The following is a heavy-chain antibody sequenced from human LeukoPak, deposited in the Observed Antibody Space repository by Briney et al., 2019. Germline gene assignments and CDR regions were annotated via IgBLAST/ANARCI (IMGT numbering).Heavy chain of an antibody. CDR1: GGSISSSSYY. CDR3: ARDRGWIQFED. CDR2: ISSSGTYI. J-gene: IGHJ4*02. D-gene: IGHD5-24*01. V-gene: IGHV3-21*04. Sequence: PSETLSLTCTVSGGSISSSSYYWGWVRQAPGKGLEWVSSISSSGTYIYYADSVKGRFTISRDNAKNSLYLQMNSLRDEDTAVYYCARDRGWIQFEDWGQGTLVTVSS.